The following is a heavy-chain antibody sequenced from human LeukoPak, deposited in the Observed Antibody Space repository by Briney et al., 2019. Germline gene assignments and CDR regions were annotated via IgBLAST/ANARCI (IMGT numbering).Heavy chain of an antibody. Sequence: SQTLSLTCTVSGGSISSYYWSWIRQPPGKGLEWIGYIYYSGSTYYNPSLKSRVTISVDTSKNQFSLKLSSVTAADTAVYYCARRSGYCSGGSCYSSYFDYWGQGTLVTVSS. J-gene: IGHJ4*02. CDR1: GGSISSYY. V-gene: IGHV4-59*12. CDR3: ARRSGYCSGGSCYSSYFDY. D-gene: IGHD2-15*01. CDR2: IYYSGST.